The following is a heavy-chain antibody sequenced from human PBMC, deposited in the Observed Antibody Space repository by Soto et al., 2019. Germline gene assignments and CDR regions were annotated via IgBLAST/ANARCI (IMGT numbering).Heavy chain of an antibody. CDR3: ARARSSGWSVAY. CDR1: GYTFTLYD. CDR2: MNPNSGNT. V-gene: IGHV1-8*01. Sequence: QVQLVQSGAEVKKPGASVKVSCKASGYTFTLYDITWVRQATGQGLEWIGWMNPNSGNTGYAQKFQGRVTMTRNTSISTAYTELSSLRSEATAMYYCARARSSGWSVAYWGQGTLVTVSS. D-gene: IGHD6-19*01. J-gene: IGHJ4*02.